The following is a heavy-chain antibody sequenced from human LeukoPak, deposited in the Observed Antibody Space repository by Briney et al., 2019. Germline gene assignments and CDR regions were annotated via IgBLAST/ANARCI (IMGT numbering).Heavy chain of an antibody. CDR2: IYYSGST. V-gene: IGHV4-59*08. CDR3: ARHALGYCSSTSCLSFDY. CDR1: GGSVSSYY. D-gene: IGHD2-2*03. Sequence: SETLSLTCTVSGGSVSSYYWSWIRQPPGKGLEWIGYIYYSGSTNYNPSLKSRVTISVDTSKNQFSLKLSSVTAADTAVYYCARHALGYCSSTSCLSFDYWGQGTLVTVSS. J-gene: IGHJ4*02.